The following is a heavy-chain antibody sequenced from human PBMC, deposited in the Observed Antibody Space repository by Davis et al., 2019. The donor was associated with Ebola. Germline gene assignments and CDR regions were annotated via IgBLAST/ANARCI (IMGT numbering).Heavy chain of an antibody. CDR3: SERGSSV. Sequence: PSETLSLTCTVSGVSISRHYWSWIRQPPGQRLAWIGSIYYTGNAYYNSSLASRATISVDTSKNQFSLKLTSVTAADTAMYYCSERGSSVWGQGALVTVSS. CDR1: GVSISRHY. V-gene: IGHV4-59*03. J-gene: IGHJ4*02. D-gene: IGHD3-10*01. CDR2: IYYTGNA.